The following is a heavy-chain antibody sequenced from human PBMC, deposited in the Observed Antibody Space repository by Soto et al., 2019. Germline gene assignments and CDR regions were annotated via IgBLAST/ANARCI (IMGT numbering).Heavy chain of an antibody. CDR1: GGTFSSYA. Sequence: QVQLVQSGAEVKKPGSSVKVSCKASGGTFSSYAISWVRQAPGQGLEWMGGIIPIFGTANYAQKFQGRVTITADESTSTAYMELSSLRSEDTAVYYCARTAPVHSSGYYADAFDIWGQGTMVTVSS. CDR3: ARTAPVHSSGYYADAFDI. J-gene: IGHJ3*02. D-gene: IGHD3-22*01. CDR2: IIPIFGTA. V-gene: IGHV1-69*01.